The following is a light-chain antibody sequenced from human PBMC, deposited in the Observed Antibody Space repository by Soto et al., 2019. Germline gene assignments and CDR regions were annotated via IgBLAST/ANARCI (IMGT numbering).Light chain of an antibody. Sequence: EIVLTQSQATLSVSPGERGTLXSRASQSVSSNLAWYQQKPGQAPRLLIYGASNRATGIPDRFSGGGSGTDFTLTISRLEPEDFAVYYCQQYNNWLTFGGGTKV. CDR3: QQYNNWLT. CDR1: QSVSSN. CDR2: GAS. V-gene: IGKV3D-15*01. J-gene: IGKJ4*01.